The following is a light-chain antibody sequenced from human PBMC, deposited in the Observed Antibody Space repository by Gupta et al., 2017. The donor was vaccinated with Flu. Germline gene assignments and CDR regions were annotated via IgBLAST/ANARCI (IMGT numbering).Light chain of an antibody. J-gene: IGKJ2*01. Sequence: DIQMTQSPPSLSASVGDRVTITCRASQSISTYLNWYQQKPGKAPKLLIYTAYTLQTGVPSRFSGTGSGTDFTLTTSDRQPEDFATYYCQRTDNTLPYTFGQGTKVEIE. CDR2: TAY. CDR3: QRTDNTLPYT. CDR1: QSISTY. V-gene: IGKV1-39*01.